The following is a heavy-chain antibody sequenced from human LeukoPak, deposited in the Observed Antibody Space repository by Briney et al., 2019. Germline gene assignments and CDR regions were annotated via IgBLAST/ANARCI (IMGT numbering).Heavy chain of an antibody. V-gene: IGHV3-7*04. CDR2: IKQDGSEK. J-gene: IGHJ4*02. CDR3: ARGRRRIAAAGATPPAPYFDY. CDR1: GFTFSSYW. Sequence: GGSLRLSCAASGFTFSSYWMSWVRQAPGKGLEWVANIKQDGSEKYYVDSVKGRFTISRDNAKNSLYLQMNSLRADDTAVYYCARGRRRIAAAGATPPAPYFDYWGQGTLVTVSS. D-gene: IGHD6-13*01.